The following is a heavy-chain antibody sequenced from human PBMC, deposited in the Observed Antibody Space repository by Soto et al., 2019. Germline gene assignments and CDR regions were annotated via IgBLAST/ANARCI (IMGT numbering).Heavy chain of an antibody. CDR1: GDSVSSGNYY. V-gene: IGHV4-61*01. CDR3: GRVPVDTYMIYWSDH. Sequence: SETLSLTCTVSGDSVSSGNYYWTWIRQPPGKGLEWIESIYFTGSTNYNPSLKSRLTMSIDTSRNLFSLRLDSVTAADTAVYYCGRVPVDTYMIYWSDHCGQGTLVTVSA. CDR2: IYFTGST. J-gene: IGHJ4*02. D-gene: IGHD3-16*01.